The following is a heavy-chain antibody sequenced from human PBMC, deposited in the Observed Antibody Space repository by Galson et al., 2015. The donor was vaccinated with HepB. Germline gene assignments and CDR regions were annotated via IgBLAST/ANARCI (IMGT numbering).Heavy chain of an antibody. CDR3: TTAGYCSSTSCYSWFDP. Sequence: SLRLSCAASGFTFSNAWMSWVRQAPGKGLEWVGRIKSKTDGGTTDYAAPVKGRFTISRDDSKNTLYLQMNSLKTEDTAVYYCTTAGYCSSTSCYSWFDPWGQGTLVTVSS. CDR2: IKSKTDGGTT. D-gene: IGHD2-2*01. J-gene: IGHJ5*02. V-gene: IGHV3-15*01. CDR1: GFTFSNAW.